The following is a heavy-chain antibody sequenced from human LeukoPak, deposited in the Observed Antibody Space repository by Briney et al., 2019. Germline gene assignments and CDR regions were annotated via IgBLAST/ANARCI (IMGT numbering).Heavy chain of an antibody. V-gene: IGHV4-59*01. J-gene: IGHJ4*02. CDR1: GGSISSYY. Sequence: SETLSLTCTVSGGSISSYYWSWIRQPPGKGLEWIGYIFYSGSTNYNPSLKSRVTISVDTSKNQFSLKLSSVTAADTAVYYCARGDSSSWYKVDYFDYWGQGTLVTVSS. CDR2: IFYSGST. D-gene: IGHD6-13*01. CDR3: ARGDSSSWYKVDYFDY.